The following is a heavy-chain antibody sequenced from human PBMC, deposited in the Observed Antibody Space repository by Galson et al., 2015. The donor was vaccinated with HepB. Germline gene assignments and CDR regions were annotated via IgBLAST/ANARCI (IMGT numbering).Heavy chain of an antibody. V-gene: IGHV3-53*04. CDR3: ATDGYCSSGRCTH. Sequence: SLRLSCAPSGFTVSSNYKSWVRQAPGKGLEWVSIIYSGGSTYYADSVKGRFTISRHNSKSTGYLQMNSLRSEDTAVYYCATDGYCSSGRCTHWGQGTPVAVSS. CDR1: GFTVSSNY. CDR2: IYSGGST. D-gene: IGHD2-15*01. J-gene: IGHJ4*02.